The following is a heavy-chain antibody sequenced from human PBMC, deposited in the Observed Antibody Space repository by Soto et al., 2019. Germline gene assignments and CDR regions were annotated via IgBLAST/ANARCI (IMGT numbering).Heavy chain of an antibody. J-gene: IGHJ6*02. V-gene: IGHV1-69*01. CDR2: IIPIFGTA. CDR3: ARARGGNFPAHGIDV. Sequence: QVQLVQSGAEVKKPGSSVKVSCKASGGTFSSYAISWVRQAPGQGLEWMGGIIPIFGTANYAQKFQGTCTITADESTTTGYMELSSLRTEDTAVYYCARARGGNFPAHGIDVWGQGNTLTVSS. D-gene: IGHD2-21*02. CDR1: GGTFSSYA.